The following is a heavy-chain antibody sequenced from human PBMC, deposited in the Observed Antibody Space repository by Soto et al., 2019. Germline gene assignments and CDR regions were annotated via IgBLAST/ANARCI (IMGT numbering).Heavy chain of an antibody. V-gene: IGHV4-31*03. CDR1: GGSISSGGYY. J-gene: IGHJ6*02. D-gene: IGHD1-1*01. CDR2: IYYGGST. Sequence: SETLSLTCTISGGSISSGGYYWSWIRQHPGKGLEWIGYIYYGGSTYYNPSLKSRVTISVDTSKNQFSLKVNSVTAADTAVYYCARVDWNHYSFYGMDVGGQGTTVTGSS. CDR3: ARVDWNHYSFYGMDV.